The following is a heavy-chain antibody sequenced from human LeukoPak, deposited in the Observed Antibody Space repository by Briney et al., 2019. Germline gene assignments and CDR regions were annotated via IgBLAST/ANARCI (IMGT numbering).Heavy chain of an antibody. CDR3: ARDRYCDFWSGYPNYYYYYGMDV. D-gene: IGHD3-3*01. V-gene: IGHV1-18*01. CDR2: ISAYNGNT. J-gene: IGHJ6*02. CDR1: GYTFTSYG. Sequence: ASVKVSCKASGYTFTSYGISWVRQAPGQGLEWMGWISAYNGNTNYAQKLQGRVTMTTDTSTSTAYMELRSLRSDDTAVYYCARDRYCDFWSGYPNYYYYYGMDVWGQGTTVTVSS.